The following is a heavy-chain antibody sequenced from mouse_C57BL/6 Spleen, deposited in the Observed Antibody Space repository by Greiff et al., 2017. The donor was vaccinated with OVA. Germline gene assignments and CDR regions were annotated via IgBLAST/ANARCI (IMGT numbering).Heavy chain of an antibody. V-gene: IGHV5-9*01. CDR2: ISGGGGNT. CDR3: ARPDYYGSSYVWYFDV. D-gene: IGHD1-1*01. Sequence: EVQGVESGGGLVKPGGSLKLSCAASGFTFSSYTMSWVRQTPEKRLEWVATISGGGGNTYYPDSVKGRFTISRDNAKNTLYLQMSSLRSEDTALYYCARPDYYGSSYVWYFDVWGTGTTVTVSS. CDR1: GFTFSSYT. J-gene: IGHJ1*03.